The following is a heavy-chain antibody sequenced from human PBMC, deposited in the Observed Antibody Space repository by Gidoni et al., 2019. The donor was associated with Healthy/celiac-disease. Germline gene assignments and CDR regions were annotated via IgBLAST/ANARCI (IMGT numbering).Heavy chain of an antibody. Sequence: EVQLLESGGGLVQPGGSLRLSCAASGFTFSSYAMSWVRQAPGKGLEWVSAISGSGGSTYYADSVKGRFTISRDNSKNTLYLQMNSLRAEDTAVYYCAKDGVITMVQGGDFDYWGQGTLVTVSS. D-gene: IGHD3-10*01. CDR2: ISGSGGST. CDR1: GFTFSSYA. J-gene: IGHJ4*02. CDR3: AKDGVITMVQGGDFDY. V-gene: IGHV3-23*01.